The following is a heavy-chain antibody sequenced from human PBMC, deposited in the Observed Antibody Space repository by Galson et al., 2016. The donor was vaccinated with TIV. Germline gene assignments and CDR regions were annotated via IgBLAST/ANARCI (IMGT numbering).Heavy chain of an antibody. J-gene: IGHJ6*02. CDR2: ISGGGGST. CDR1: GFTFSIFA. Sequence: SLRLSCAASGFTFSIFAMTWVRQASGMGLEWVSAISGGGGSTNYADSVKGRFTISRDNSKNTLFLQMNSLRAEDTAVYYCTKVPSSGFSYYYGLDVWGQGTTVIVSS. CDR3: TKVPSSGFSYYYGLDV. D-gene: IGHD3-22*01. V-gene: IGHV3-23*01.